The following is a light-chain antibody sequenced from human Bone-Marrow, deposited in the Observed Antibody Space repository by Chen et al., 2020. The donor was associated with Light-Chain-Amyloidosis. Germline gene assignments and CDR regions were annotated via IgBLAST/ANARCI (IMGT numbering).Light chain of an antibody. CDR3: SSYTITNTLV. V-gene: IGLV2-14*01. CDR2: EVT. CDR1: SGYVGGDNH. J-gene: IGLJ1*01. Sequence: QSALTHPASVSGSPGQSLTIPCTGTSGYVGGDNHVSWYQQHPDKAPKLMIYEVTNRPSWVPDRFSGSKSDNTASLTISGLQTEDEADYFCSSYTITNTLVFGSGTRVTVL.